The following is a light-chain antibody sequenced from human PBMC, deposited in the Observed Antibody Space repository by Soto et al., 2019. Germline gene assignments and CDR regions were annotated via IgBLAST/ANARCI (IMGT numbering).Light chain of an antibody. CDR1: QSLSRTY. CDR2: GVS. CDR3: QHYGTSPYT. J-gene: IGKJ2*01. Sequence: EIVLTQFPGTMYVSPGERATLSCRASQSLSRTYLAWYQQKPGQSPRLLIYGVSSRATGIPDRFSGSGSGTDFTLTISRLEPEDFAVYYCQHYGTSPYTFGQGTKLEIK. V-gene: IGKV3-20*01.